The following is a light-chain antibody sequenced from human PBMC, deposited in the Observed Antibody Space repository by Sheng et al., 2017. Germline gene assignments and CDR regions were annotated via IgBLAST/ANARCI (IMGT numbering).Light chain of an antibody. V-gene: IGKV3-15*01. Sequence: EIVMTQSPATLSLSPGERATLSCRASQSVSSNVAWYQQKPGLAPRLLIYGASSRATGFPGRLSGSGSGTEFTLTISSLQSEDFAVYYCQQYDKWPITFGGGTKVEIK. CDR3: QQYDKWPIT. J-gene: IGKJ4*01. CDR1: QSVSSN. CDR2: GAS.